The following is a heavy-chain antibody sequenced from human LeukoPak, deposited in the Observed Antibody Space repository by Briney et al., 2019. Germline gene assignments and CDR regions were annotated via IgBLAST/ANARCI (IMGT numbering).Heavy chain of an antibody. CDR1: GFTFSSYA. V-gene: IGHV3-23*01. CDR2: ISGSGGST. J-gene: IGHJ4*02. Sequence: GGSLRLSCAASGFTFSSYAMSWVRQAPGKGLEWVSAISGSGGSTYYADSVKGRFTISRDNSKNTLYLQMNSLRAEDTAVYYCAKTPTAETMVRGFIILGYFDYWGQGTLVTVSS. CDR3: AKTPTAETMVRGFIILGYFDY. D-gene: IGHD3-10*01.